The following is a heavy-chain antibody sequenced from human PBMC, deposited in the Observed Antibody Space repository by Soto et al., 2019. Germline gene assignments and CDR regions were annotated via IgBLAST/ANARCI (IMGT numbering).Heavy chain of an antibody. Sequence: PSETLSLTCTVSGGSISSGGYYWSWIRQPPGKGLEWIGYIYYSGSTYYNPSLKSRVTISVDTSKNQFSLKLSSVTAADTAVYYCARVPLGWFGEMDVWGQGTTVTVSS. J-gene: IGHJ6*02. CDR2: IYYSGST. V-gene: IGHV4-30-4*01. D-gene: IGHD3-10*01. CDR1: GGSISSGGYY. CDR3: ARVPLGWFGEMDV.